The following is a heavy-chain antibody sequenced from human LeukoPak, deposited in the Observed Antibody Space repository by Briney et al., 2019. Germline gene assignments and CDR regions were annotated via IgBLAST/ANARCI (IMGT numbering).Heavy chain of an antibody. CDR1: GFTFTSSA. V-gene: IGHV1-58*02. D-gene: IGHD6-25*01. J-gene: IGHJ6*02. CDR2: IVVGSGNT. Sequence: SVKVSCKASGFTFTSSAMQWVRQARGQRLEWIGWIVVGSGNTNYAQKFQERVTITRDMSTSTAYMELSSLRSEDTAVYYCAAGRRAAYYYYYGMDVWGQGTTVTVSS. CDR3: AAGRRAAYYYYYGMDV.